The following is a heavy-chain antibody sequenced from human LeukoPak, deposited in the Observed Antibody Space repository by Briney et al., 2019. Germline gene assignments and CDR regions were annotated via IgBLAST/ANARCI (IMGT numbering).Heavy chain of an antibody. CDR2: INPNSGGT. CDR1: GYTFTGYY. J-gene: IGHJ6*02. V-gene: IGHV1-2*04. D-gene: IGHD6-13*01. Sequence: GASVKVSCKASGYTFTGYYMHWVRQAPGQGLEWMGWINPNSGGTNYAQKFQGWVTMTRDTSISTAYMELSRLRSDDTAVYYCARGQQQLVPPGGYYGMDVWGQGTTVTVSS. CDR3: ARGQQQLVPPGGYYGMDV.